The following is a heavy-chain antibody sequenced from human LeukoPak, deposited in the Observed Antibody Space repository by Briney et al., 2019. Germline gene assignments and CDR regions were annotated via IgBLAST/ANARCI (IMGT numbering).Heavy chain of an antibody. J-gene: IGHJ4*02. CDR3: ARTDLRGVTARDY. Sequence: SVKVSCKASGGTFGSYAISWVRQAPGQGLEWMGGIIPIFGTANYAQKFQGRVTITADESTSTAYMELSSLRSEDTAVYYCARTDLRGVTARDYWGQGTLVTVSS. CDR1: GGTFGSYA. D-gene: IGHD3-10*01. V-gene: IGHV1-69*01. CDR2: IIPIFGTA.